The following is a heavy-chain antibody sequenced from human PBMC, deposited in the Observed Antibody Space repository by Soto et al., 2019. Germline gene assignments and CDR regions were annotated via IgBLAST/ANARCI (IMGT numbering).Heavy chain of an antibody. CDR1: GFTFSSYA. D-gene: IGHD6-13*01. CDR2: ISGSGGSI. CDR3: AKDRGRNLAAAGIFDY. J-gene: IGHJ4*02. V-gene: IGHV3-23*01. Sequence: EVQLLESGGGLVQPGGSLRLSCAASGFTFSSYAMSWVRQAPGKGLEWVSAISGSGGSIYYADSVKGRFTISRDNSKNTLYLQMNSLRAEDTAVYYCAKDRGRNLAAAGIFDYWGQGTLVTVSS.